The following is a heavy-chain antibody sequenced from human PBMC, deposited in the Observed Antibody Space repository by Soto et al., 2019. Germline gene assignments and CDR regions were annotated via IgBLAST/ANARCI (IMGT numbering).Heavy chain of an antibody. J-gene: IGHJ6*02. CDR2: LSASGATT. Sequence: EVQLLESGGGLVQPGGSLRLSCAASGFTFSTYAMTWVRQAPGKGLKWVSALSASGATTYHADSVKGRFTISRDNSENTLYLQMNSLRAEDTAVYYCAKGLSGSQYYYSGMDVWGQWTTVTVSS. CDR3: AKGLSGSQYYYSGMDV. CDR1: GFTFSTYA. V-gene: IGHV3-23*01. D-gene: IGHD1-26*01.